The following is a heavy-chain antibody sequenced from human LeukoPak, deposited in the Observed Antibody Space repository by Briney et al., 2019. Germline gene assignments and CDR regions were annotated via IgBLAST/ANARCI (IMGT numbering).Heavy chain of an antibody. V-gene: IGHV4-34*01. CDR2: INHSGST. CDR1: GGSFSGYY. D-gene: IGHD3-16*01. CDR3: ATSPYDYVWGSYRIPYYFDY. J-gene: IGHJ4*02. Sequence: PSETLSLTCAVYGGSFSGYYWSWIRQPPGKGLEWIGEINHSGSTNYNPSLKSRVTISVDTSKNQFSLKLSSVTAADTAVYYCATSPYDYVWGSYRIPYYFDYWGQGTLVTVSS.